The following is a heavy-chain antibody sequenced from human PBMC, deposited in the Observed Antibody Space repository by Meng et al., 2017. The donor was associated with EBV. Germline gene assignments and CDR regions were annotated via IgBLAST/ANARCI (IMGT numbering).Heavy chain of an antibody. J-gene: IGHJ4*02. CDR2: LIPMSDAP. V-gene: IGHV1-69*01. CDR3: ASESGRGFTPDY. CDR1: GGTFRSDA. Sequence: QVQWVQSGDEGKKPGSSVKVPCKTSGGTFRSDAISWVRQAPGQGLKWMGGLIPMSDAPHYAQKFQGRVTITADESTSTHYMDLSGLRSEDTAVYYCASESGRGFTPDYWGQGTLVTVSS. D-gene: IGHD3-10*01.